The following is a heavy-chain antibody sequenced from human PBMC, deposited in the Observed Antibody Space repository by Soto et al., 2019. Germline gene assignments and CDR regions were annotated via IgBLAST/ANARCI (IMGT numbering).Heavy chain of an antibody. V-gene: IGHV3-21*01. CDR1: GFTFSSYS. CDR3: ASIAVAGTRYFQH. J-gene: IGHJ1*01. Sequence: GGSLRLSCAASGFTFSSYSMNWVRQAPGKGLEWVSSISSSSSYIYYADSVKGRFTISRDNAKNSLYLQMNSLRAVDTAVYYCASIAVAGTRYFQHWGQGTLVTVSS. D-gene: IGHD6-19*01. CDR2: ISSSSSYI.